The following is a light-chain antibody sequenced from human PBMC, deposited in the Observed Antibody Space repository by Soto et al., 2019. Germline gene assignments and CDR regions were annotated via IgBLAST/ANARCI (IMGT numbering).Light chain of an antibody. Sequence: DIQMTQSPSTLSGSVGDRVTITCRASQTISSWLAWYHQKPVKAPKLLIYKASTLKSGVPSRFSGSGSGTEFTLTISSLQPDDFATHYCQQYHSYSPWTFGQGTKVDI. V-gene: IGKV1-5*03. CDR1: QTISSW. CDR2: KAS. J-gene: IGKJ1*01. CDR3: QQYHSYSPWT.